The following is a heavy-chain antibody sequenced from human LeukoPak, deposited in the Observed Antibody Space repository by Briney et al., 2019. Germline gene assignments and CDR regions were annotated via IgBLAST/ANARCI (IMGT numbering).Heavy chain of an antibody. Sequence: GGSLRLSCAASGFTFSSCGMHWVRQAPGKGLEWVAFIRYDGSNKYYADSVKGRFTISRDNSKNTLYLQMNSLRAEDTAVYYCAKDGEYYYDSRLDYWGQGTLVTVSS. CDR3: AKDGEYYYDSRLDY. CDR2: IRYDGSNK. V-gene: IGHV3-30*02. CDR1: GFTFSSCG. D-gene: IGHD3-22*01. J-gene: IGHJ4*02.